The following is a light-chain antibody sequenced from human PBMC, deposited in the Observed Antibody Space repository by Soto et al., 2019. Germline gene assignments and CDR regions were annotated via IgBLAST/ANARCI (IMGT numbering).Light chain of an antibody. CDR3: QQYNDNWT. CDR1: QSISSW. CDR2: KAS. J-gene: IGKJ1*01. V-gene: IGKV1-5*03. Sequence: DIQMTQSPSTLSASVGDRVTITCRASQSISSWLAWYQQKPGTAPKLLIYKASTLQTGVPSRFSGSRSGTEFTLTISSLQPDDFATYYCQQYNDNWTFGQGTKVEIK.